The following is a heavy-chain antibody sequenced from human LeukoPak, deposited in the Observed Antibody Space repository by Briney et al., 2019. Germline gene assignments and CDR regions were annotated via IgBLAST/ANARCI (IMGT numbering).Heavy chain of an antibody. CDR2: VFYSGST. V-gene: IGHV4-59*01. CDR3: ARSLRLWDAFDI. D-gene: IGHD5-18*01. CDR1: GGSISSYY. J-gene: IGHJ3*02. Sequence: PSETLSLTCSVSGGSISSYYWSWIRQPPGKGLERIGCVFYSGSTNYNPSLKSRVTISLDTSKNQFSLKVSSVTAADTAMYYCARSLRLWDAFDIWGQGTTVTVSS.